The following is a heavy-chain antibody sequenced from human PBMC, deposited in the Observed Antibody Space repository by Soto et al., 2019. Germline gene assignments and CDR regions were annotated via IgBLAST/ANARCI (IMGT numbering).Heavy chain of an antibody. D-gene: IGHD1-26*01. Sequence: SGPTLVNPTQTLTLTCTFSGFSLSTSGMCVSWIRQPPGKALEWLALIDWDDDKYYSTSLKTRLTISKDTSKNQVVLTMTNMDPVDTATYYCARVVGALISKDRHYYFDYWGQGTLVTVSS. CDR2: IDWDDDK. V-gene: IGHV2-70*01. CDR3: ARVVGALISKDRHYYFDY. CDR1: GFSLSTSGMC. J-gene: IGHJ4*02.